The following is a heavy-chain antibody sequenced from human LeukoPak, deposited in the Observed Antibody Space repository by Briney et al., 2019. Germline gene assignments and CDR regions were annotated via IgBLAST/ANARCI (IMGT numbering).Heavy chain of an antibody. D-gene: IGHD2-2*01. CDR1: GGTFSSYA. V-gene: IGHV1-69*13. Sequence: SVKVSCKASGGTFSSYAISWVRQAPGQGLEWMGGIIPIFGTANYAQKFQGRVTITADESTSTAYMELSSLRSEDTVVYYCARDIVVVPAAYYYYGMDVWGQGTTVTVSS. CDR3: ARDIVVVPAAYYYYGMDV. J-gene: IGHJ6*02. CDR2: IIPIFGTA.